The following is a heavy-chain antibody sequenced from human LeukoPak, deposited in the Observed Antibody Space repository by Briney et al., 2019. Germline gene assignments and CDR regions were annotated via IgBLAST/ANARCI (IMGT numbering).Heavy chain of an antibody. Sequence: ASVKVSCKASGYTFTGYYMHWVRQAPGQGLERMGRINPNSGGTNYAQKFQGRVTMTRDTSISTAYMELSRLRSDDTAVYYCARVRNYYDSSGYYPFDYWGQGTLVTVSS. J-gene: IGHJ4*02. D-gene: IGHD3-22*01. CDR3: ARVRNYYDSSGYYPFDY. CDR2: INPNSGGT. V-gene: IGHV1-2*06. CDR1: GYTFTGYY.